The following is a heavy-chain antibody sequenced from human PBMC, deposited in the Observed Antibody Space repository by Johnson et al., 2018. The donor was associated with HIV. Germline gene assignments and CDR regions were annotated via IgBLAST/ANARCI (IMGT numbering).Heavy chain of an antibody. J-gene: IGHJ3*02. CDR3: STELLRTEHEVFDI. CDR2: ISYDGSNK. CDR1: GFTFSSYA. Sequence: QVQLVESGGGVVQPGGSLRLSCAASGFTFSSYAMHWVRQATGKGLEWVAVISYDGSNKYYADSVKGRFTISRDNSKNTLYLQINSLRAEDTAEYYCSTELLRTEHEVFDIWGQGTMVTVSS. D-gene: IGHD3-10*01. V-gene: IGHV3-30*04.